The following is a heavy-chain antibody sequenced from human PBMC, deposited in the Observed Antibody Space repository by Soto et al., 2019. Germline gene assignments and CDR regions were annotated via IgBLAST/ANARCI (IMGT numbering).Heavy chain of an antibody. J-gene: IGHJ5*02. Sequence: HLQGSGPGLLKPSETLSLTCSVSGDSISSVAHYWAWVRQPPGKGLEWIGSLYYTGSTYYNPSLKSRSAVSIDTSKNQFSLNLMSTTAADTAVYYCARHPTSKSWYYGWFDPWGHGTLVTVSS. CDR2: LYYTGST. CDR1: GDSISSVAHY. V-gene: IGHV4-39*01. CDR3: ARHPTSKSWYYGWFDP. D-gene: IGHD6-13*01.